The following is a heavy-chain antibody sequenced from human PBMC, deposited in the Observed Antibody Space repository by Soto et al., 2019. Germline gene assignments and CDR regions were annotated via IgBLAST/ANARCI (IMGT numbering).Heavy chain of an antibody. J-gene: IGHJ5*02. CDR2: IYYSGST. D-gene: IGHD3-10*01. CDR3: ARGGITMVRGVIWFDP. CDR1: GGSISSGDYY. V-gene: IGHV4-30-4*01. Sequence: SETLSLTCTVSGGSISSGDYYWSWIRQPPGKGLEWIGYIYYSGSTYYNPSLKSRVTISVDTSKNQFSLKLGSVTAADTAVYYCARGGITMVRGVIWFDPWGQGTLVTVSS.